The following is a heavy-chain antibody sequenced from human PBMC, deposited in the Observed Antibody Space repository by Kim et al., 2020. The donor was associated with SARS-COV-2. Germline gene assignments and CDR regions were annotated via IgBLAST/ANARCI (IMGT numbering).Heavy chain of an antibody. CDR1: GFTFSSYG. CDR2: IWYDGSSK. J-gene: IGHJ4*02. CDR3: ARAHSALGYCTSTSCSPGDY. Sequence: GGSLRLSCAASGFTFSSYGIHWVRQAPGKGLEWVAVIWYDGSSKYYADSVKGRFTISRDNSKNTLYLQMNSLRAEDTAVYYCARAHSALGYCTSTSCSPGDYWGQGTSVTVSS. V-gene: IGHV3-33*01. D-gene: IGHD2-2*01.